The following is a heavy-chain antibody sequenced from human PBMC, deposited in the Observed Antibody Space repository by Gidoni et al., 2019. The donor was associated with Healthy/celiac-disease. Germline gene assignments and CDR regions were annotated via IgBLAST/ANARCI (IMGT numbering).Heavy chain of an antibody. CDR3: AIGPVVPAASYYYYYYMDV. D-gene: IGHD2-2*01. Sequence: QVQLVQSGAEVKKPGSSVKVSCKASGGTFSSYAISWVRQAPGQGLEWMGGIIPIFGTANYAQKFQGRVTITADESTSTAYMELSSLRSEDTAVYYCAIGPVVPAASYYYYYYMDVWGKGTTVTVSS. J-gene: IGHJ6*03. CDR1: GGTFSSYA. V-gene: IGHV1-69*01. CDR2: IIPIFGTA.